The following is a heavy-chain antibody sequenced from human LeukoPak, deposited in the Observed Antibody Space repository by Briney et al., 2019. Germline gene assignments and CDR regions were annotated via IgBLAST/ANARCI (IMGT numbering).Heavy chain of an antibody. J-gene: IGHJ5*02. Sequence: ASVKVSCKAFGYTFANYGLSWVRQAPGQGPEWMGWISPYNNNIKYAQQFQGRVSMTADTSTSTAYMELRSLRSDDTAVYYCARQGGDWNYDFNWFDPWGQGTLVTVSS. V-gene: IGHV1-18*01. D-gene: IGHD1-7*01. CDR3: ARQGGDWNYDFNWFDP. CDR2: ISPYNNNI. CDR1: GYTFANYG.